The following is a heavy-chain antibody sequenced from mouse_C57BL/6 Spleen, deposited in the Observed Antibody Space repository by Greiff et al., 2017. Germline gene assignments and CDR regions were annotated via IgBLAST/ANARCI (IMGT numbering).Heavy chain of an antibody. D-gene: IGHD1-1*01. CDR1: GYSITSGYY. Sequence: EVKLVESGPGLVKPSQSLSLTCSVTGYSITSGYYWNWIRQFPGNKLEWVGYISYDGSNNYNPTLKNRISITRDTSTNQFFLKLNSVTTEDTATYYCARGTVVDAMDYWGQGTSVTVSS. J-gene: IGHJ4*01. V-gene: IGHV3-6*01. CDR2: ISYDGSN. CDR3: ARGTVVDAMDY.